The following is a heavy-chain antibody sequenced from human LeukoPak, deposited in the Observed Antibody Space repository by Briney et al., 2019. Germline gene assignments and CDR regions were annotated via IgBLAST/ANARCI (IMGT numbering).Heavy chain of an antibody. CDR1: GGTFSSYA. J-gene: IGHJ6*02. V-gene: IGHV1-69*06. Sequence: ASAKVSCKASGGTFSSYAISWVRQAPGQGLEWMGGIIPIFGTANYAQKFQGRVTITADKSTTTAYLELSSLRSEDTAVYYCAREGPHIGYCSGTRCYRVKYGMDVWGQGTTVTVSS. CDR3: AREGPHIGYCSGTRCYRVKYGMDV. CDR2: IIPIFGTA. D-gene: IGHD2-2*01.